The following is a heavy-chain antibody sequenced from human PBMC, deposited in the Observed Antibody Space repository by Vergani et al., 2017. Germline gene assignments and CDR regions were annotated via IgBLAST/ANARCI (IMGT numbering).Heavy chain of an antibody. D-gene: IGHD6-13*01. CDR2: IYYSGST. V-gene: IGHV4-59*11. CDR1: GGSISSHY. CDR3: ARGIAAADNNWFDP. Sequence: QVQLQESGPGLVKPSETLSLTCTVSGGSISSHYWSWIRQPPGKGLEWIGYIYYSGSTNYNPSLKSRVTISVDTSKNQFSLKLSSVTAADTAVYYCARGIAAADNNWFDPWGQGTLVTVSS. J-gene: IGHJ5*02.